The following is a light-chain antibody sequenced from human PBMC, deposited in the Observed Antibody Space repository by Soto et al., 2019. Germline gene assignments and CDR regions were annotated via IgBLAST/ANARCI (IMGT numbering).Light chain of an antibody. CDR3: CSYPGSHTWV. J-gene: IGLJ3*02. CDR2: DVS. Sequence: QSALTQPRSVSGSPGQSVTISCTGTNSYIGNYNYVSWYQQHPGKAPKVMIYDVSKRPSGVPDRFSGSKSGNTASLTISGPQDEDEADYYCCSYPGSHTWVFGGGTKLTVL. V-gene: IGLV2-11*01. CDR1: NSYIGNYNY.